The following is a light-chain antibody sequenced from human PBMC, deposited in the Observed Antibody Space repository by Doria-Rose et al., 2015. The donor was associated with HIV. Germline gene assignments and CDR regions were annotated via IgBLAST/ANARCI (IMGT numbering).Light chain of an antibody. V-gene: IGKV4-1*01. Sequence: TQSPESLGMSLGERATLNCKSNQGLLYTSKNYLAWYQQKPGQPPKLLIYWASTRQSGVPARFSGSGSVTDFTLTISSLEAEDVAVYYCQQYYDTTSFGPGTTVDIK. CDR3: QQYYDTTS. CDR2: WAS. CDR1: QGLLYTSKNY. J-gene: IGKJ3*01.